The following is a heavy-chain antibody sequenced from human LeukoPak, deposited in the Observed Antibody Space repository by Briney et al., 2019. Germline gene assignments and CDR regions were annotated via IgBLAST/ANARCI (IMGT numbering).Heavy chain of an antibody. J-gene: IGHJ5*02. Sequence: GGSLRLSCAASGFIFSSYAMSWVRQAPGKGLEWVSYGGSGGSTYYADSVKGRFTVSRDNSKSTLYLQMNSLTAEDTAVYYCAKDAYSHLIVDSWGQGTLVTVSS. CDR3: AKDAYSHLIVDS. V-gene: IGHV3-23*01. D-gene: IGHD3-22*01. CDR1: GFIFSSYA. CDR2: GGSGGST.